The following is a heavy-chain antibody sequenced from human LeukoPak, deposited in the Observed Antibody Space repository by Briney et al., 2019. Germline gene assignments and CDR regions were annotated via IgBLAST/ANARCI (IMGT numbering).Heavy chain of an antibody. Sequence: SETLSLTCTVSGGSISSSSYYWGWIRQPPGKGLEWIGSIYYSGSTYYNPSLKSRVTISVDTSKNQFSLKLSSVTAADTAVYYCARDSYSSSWGGYYYGMDVWGQGTTVTVSS. CDR2: IYYSGST. D-gene: IGHD6-13*01. V-gene: IGHV4-39*07. CDR3: ARDSYSSSWGGYYYGMDV. J-gene: IGHJ6*02. CDR1: GGSISSSSYY.